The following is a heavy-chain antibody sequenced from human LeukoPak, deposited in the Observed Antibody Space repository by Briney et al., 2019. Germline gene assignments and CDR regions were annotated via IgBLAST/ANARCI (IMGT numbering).Heavy chain of an antibody. Sequence: GGSLRLSCAASGFTFSSYSMNWVRQAPGKGLEWVSSISSSSSYIYYADSVKGRFTNSRDNAKNSLYLQMNSLRAEDTAVYYCAKGLRAAAVFDYWGQGTLVTVSS. V-gene: IGHV3-21*04. CDR3: AKGLRAAAVFDY. D-gene: IGHD6-13*01. CDR1: GFTFSSYS. CDR2: ISSSSSYI. J-gene: IGHJ4*02.